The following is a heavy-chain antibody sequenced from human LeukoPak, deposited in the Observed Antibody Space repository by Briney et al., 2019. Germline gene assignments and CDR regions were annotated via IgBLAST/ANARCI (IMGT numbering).Heavy chain of an antibody. V-gene: IGHV4-31*03. CDR3: ARPNGSRLSSSPSVGGAFDI. CDR1: GGSISSGGYY. J-gene: IGHJ3*02. CDR2: IYYSGST. Sequence: KTSETLSLTCTVSGGSISSGGYYWSWIRQHPGKGLEWIGYIYYSGSTYYNPSLKSRATISVDTSKNQFSLKLSSVTAADTAVYYCARPNGSRLSSSPSVGGAFDIWGQGTMVTVSS. D-gene: IGHD6-6*01.